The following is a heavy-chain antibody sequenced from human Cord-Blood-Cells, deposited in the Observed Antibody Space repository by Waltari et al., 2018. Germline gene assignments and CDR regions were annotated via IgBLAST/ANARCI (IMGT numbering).Heavy chain of an antibody. CDR2: INAGNGNT. CDR3: ARSSSSDFDY. D-gene: IGHD6-6*01. J-gene: IGHJ4*02. CDR1: GYTFTSSA. V-gene: IGHV1-3*01. Sequence: QVQLVQSGAEVKKPRASAQDSCMASGYTFTSSATHWVRQAHGQRLEWMGWINAGNGNTKYSQKFQGRVTITRDTSASTAYMELSSLRSEDTAVYYCARSSSSDFDYWGQGTLVTVSS.